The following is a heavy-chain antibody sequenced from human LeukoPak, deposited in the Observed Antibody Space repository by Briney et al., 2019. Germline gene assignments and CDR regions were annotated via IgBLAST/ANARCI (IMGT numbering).Heavy chain of an antibody. J-gene: IGHJ4*02. D-gene: IGHD6-6*01. Sequence: GGSLRLSCVASGFSFSNYGMNWVRQAPGKGLEGVADIRFDGSERHYVDSVKGRFTISRDNSKNTLYLEMGSLTTEDTAVYYCATPLSASSTDYWGQGTLVTVSS. V-gene: IGHV3-30*02. CDR1: GFSFSNYG. CDR3: ATPLSASSTDY. CDR2: IRFDGSER.